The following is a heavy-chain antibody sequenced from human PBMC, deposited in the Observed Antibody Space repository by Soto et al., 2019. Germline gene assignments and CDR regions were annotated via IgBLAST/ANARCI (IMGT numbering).Heavy chain of an antibody. CDR2: ISYDGSNK. D-gene: IGHD6-19*01. CDR1: GFTFSSYG. CDR3: EKDQARIAVAGLVEY. Sequence: GGSLRLSCAASGFTFSSYGMHWVRQAPGKGLEWVAVISYDGSNKYYADSVKGRFTISRDNSKNTLYLQMNSLRAEDTAVYYCEKDQARIAVAGLVEYWGQGTLVTVSS. J-gene: IGHJ4*02. V-gene: IGHV3-30*18.